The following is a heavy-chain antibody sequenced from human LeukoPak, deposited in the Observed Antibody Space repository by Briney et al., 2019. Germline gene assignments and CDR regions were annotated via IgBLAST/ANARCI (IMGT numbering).Heavy chain of an antibody. V-gene: IGHV4-34*01. CDR1: GGSFSGYY. J-gene: IGHJ4*02. D-gene: IGHD5-18*01. Sequence: PSETLSLTCAVYGGSFSGYYWSWIRQPPGKGLEWIGEINHSGSTNYNPSLKSRVTMLLDTSKNHISLKLTSVTAADTAIYFCARASETAMVTLWGQGTLVTVSS. CDR2: INHSGST. CDR3: ARASETAMVTL.